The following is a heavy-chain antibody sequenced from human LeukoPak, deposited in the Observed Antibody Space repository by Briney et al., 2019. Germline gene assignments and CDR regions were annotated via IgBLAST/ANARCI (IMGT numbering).Heavy chain of an antibody. CDR3: AKDRSLYYDFWSGYYYFDY. Sequence: GGSLRLSCAASGFTFSSYAMSWVRQAPGKGLEWVSAISGSGGSTYYADSVKGRFTISRDNSKNTLYLQVNSLRAEDTAVYYCAKDRSLYYDFWSGYYYFDYWGQGTPVTVSS. V-gene: IGHV3-23*01. D-gene: IGHD3-3*01. J-gene: IGHJ4*02. CDR2: ISGSGGST. CDR1: GFTFSSYA.